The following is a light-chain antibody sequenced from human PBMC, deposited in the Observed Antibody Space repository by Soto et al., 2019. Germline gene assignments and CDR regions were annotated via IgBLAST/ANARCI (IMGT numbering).Light chain of an antibody. CDR3: QHYNSYSEA. CDR2: GAS. CDR1: QSISSY. J-gene: IGKJ1*01. V-gene: IGKV1-5*01. Sequence: DIQMTQSPSSLSASVGDRVTITCRASQSISSYLNWYQQKPGKAPKLLIYGASSRATGIADRFSGSGSGTEFTLTISSLQPDDFATYYCQHYNSYSEAFGQGTKVDIK.